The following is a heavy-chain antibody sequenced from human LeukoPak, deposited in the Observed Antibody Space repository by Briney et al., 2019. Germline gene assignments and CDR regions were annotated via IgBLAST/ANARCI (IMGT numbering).Heavy chain of an antibody. Sequence: PSETLSLTCAVSGGSISSSNWWSWVRQPPGKGLEWIGEIYHSGSTNYNPSLKSRVTISVDTSKNQFSLKLSSVTAADTAVYYCARGGGSSGYYNDYWGQGPLVTVSS. V-gene: IGHV4-4*02. CDR1: GGSISSSNW. D-gene: IGHD3-22*01. CDR3: ARGGGSSGYYNDY. CDR2: IYHSGST. J-gene: IGHJ4*02.